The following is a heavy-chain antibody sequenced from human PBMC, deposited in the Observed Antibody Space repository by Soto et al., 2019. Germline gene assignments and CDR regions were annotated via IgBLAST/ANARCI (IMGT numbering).Heavy chain of an antibody. CDR2: IYYSGST. D-gene: IGHD3-22*01. V-gene: IGHV4-30-4*01. CDR1: GGSISSGDYY. Sequence: SETLSLTCTVSGGSISSGDYYWSWTRQPPGKGLEWIGYIYYSGSTYYNPSLKSRVTISVDTSKNQFSLKLSSVTAADTAVYYCARAWRYYYDSSGYYPPLVWGQGTLVTVSS. CDR3: ARAWRYYYDSSGYYPPLV. J-gene: IGHJ4*02.